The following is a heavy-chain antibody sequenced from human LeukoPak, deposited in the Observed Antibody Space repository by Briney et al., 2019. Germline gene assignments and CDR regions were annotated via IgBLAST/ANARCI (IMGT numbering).Heavy chain of an antibody. Sequence: GGSLRLSCAASGFTFSSYSMNWVRQAPGKGLEWVSSISSSSSYIYYADSVKGRFTISRDNSKNTLYLQMNSLRAEDTAVYYCARERTAAFDYWGQGTLVTVSS. D-gene: IGHD2-2*01. CDR3: ARERTAAFDY. V-gene: IGHV3-21*01. CDR2: ISSSSSYI. CDR1: GFTFSSYS. J-gene: IGHJ4*02.